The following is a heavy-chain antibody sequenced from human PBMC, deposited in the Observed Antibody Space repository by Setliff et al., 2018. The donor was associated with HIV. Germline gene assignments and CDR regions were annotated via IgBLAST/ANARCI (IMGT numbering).Heavy chain of an antibody. CDR1: GGTFSSYA. D-gene: IGHD4-4*01. CDR2: IIPIFGTA. V-gene: IGHV1-69*13. J-gene: IGHJ3*02. Sequence: SVKVSCKASGGTFSSYAISWVRQAPGQGLEWMGGIIPIFGTANYAQKFQGRVTITADESTSTAYMELSSLRSEDTAVYYCARDRSNNVGLDAFDIWGQGTKVTVSS. CDR3: ARDRSNNVGLDAFDI.